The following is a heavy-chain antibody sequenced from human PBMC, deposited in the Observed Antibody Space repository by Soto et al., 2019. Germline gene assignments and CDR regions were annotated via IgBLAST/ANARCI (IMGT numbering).Heavy chain of an antibody. CDR3: TRSDYDTSGYTDY. J-gene: IGHJ4*02. D-gene: IGHD3-22*01. CDR2: ISESGTTI. V-gene: IGHV3-11*01. CDR1: GVAFNAYY. Sequence: QVHLVESGGGLVKPGGCLRFSCAASGVAFNAYYMSWIRQAPGKGLEWLSYISESGTTIYYADSVKGRFTISRDNAKNSLYLQMNSLRAEDTAVYYCTRSDYDTSGYTDYWGQVTLVTVSS.